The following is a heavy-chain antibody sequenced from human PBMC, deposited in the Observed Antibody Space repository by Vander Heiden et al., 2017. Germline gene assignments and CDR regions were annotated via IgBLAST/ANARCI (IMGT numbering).Heavy chain of an antibody. CDR3: ARVPSAAAGPVDY. V-gene: IGHV1-2*02. CDR2: INPNSGGT. J-gene: IGHJ4*02. Sequence: QVQLAPSGAAVKKPGASVKVSCKASGYTCTGYYMHWVRQAPGQGLEWMGWINPNSGGTNYAQKFQGRVTMTRDTSISTAYMELSRLRSDDTAVYYCARVPSAAAGPVDYWGQGTLVTVSS. D-gene: IGHD6-13*01. CDR1: GYTCTGYY.